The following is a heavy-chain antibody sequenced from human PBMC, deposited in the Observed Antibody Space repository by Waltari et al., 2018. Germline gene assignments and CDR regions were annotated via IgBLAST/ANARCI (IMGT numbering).Heavy chain of an antibody. CDR3: ARQRIKIFGVVIPPDY. D-gene: IGHD3-3*01. CDR2: IIAIFGTA. V-gene: IGHV1-69*01. Sequence: QVQLVQSGAEVKKPGSSVKVSCKASGGTFSSYAISWVRQAPGQGLAWMGGIIAIFGTANYAQKFQGRVTSTADESTSTAYMELRSLRSEDTAVYYCARQRIKIFGVVIPPDYWGQGTLVTVSS. CDR1: GGTFSSYA. J-gene: IGHJ4*02.